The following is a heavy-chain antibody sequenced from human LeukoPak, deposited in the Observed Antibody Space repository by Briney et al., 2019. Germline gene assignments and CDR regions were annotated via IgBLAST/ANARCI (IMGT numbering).Heavy chain of an antibody. V-gene: IGHV3-23*01. CDR3: AKVVVVTARRGTYYFDY. CDR1: GFTFSSYA. Sequence: GGSLRLSCAASGFTFSSYAMSWVRQAPGKGLEWVSAISGSGGSTYYADSVKGRFTISRDNSKNTLYPQMNSLRAEDTAVYYCAKVVVVTARRGTYYFDYWGQGTLVTVSS. D-gene: IGHD2-21*02. CDR2: ISGSGGST. J-gene: IGHJ4*02.